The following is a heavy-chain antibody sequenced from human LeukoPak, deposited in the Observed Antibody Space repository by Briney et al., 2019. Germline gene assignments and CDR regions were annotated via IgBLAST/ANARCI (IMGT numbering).Heavy chain of an antibody. CDR3: ARGITYHNKGPGYYDSSGYHGPSDY. CDR2: ISAYNGNT. Sequence: GASVKVSCKASGYTFTGYYIHWVRQAPGQGLEWMGWISAYNGNTNYAQKLQGRVTMTTDTSTSTAYMELRSLRSDDTAVYYCARGITYHNKGPGYYDSSGYHGPSDYWGQGTLVTVSS. CDR1: GYTFTGYY. V-gene: IGHV1-18*04. D-gene: IGHD3-22*01. J-gene: IGHJ4*02.